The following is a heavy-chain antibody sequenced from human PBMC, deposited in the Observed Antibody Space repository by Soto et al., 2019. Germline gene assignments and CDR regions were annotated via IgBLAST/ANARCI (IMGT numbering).Heavy chain of an antibody. V-gene: IGHV1-69*13. CDR2: IIPIFGTA. J-gene: IGHJ4*02. CDR3: ASRSIAARPRSDY. D-gene: IGHD6-6*01. CDR1: GGTFSSYA. Sequence: SVKVSCKASGGTFSSYAISWVRQAPGQGLEWMGGIIPIFGTANYAQKFQGRVTITADESTSTAYMELSSLRSEDTAVYYCASRSIAARPRSDYWGQGTLVTVSS.